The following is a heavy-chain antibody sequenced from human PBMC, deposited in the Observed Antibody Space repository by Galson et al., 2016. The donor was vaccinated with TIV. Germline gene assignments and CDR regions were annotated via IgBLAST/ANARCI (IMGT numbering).Heavy chain of an antibody. CDR2: INPIFHTA. CDR3: AREMSFYDSTAYYPFDI. J-gene: IGHJ3*02. D-gene: IGHD3-22*01. V-gene: IGHV1-69*06. Sequence: SVKVSCKASGDTFSNYAISWVRQAPGQGPGWMGRINPIFHTATYAQKLQARVTIMADKSTTTTYMELNSLRSEDTAVYYCAREMSFYDSTAYYPFDIWGQGTQVTVSS. CDR1: GDTFSNYA.